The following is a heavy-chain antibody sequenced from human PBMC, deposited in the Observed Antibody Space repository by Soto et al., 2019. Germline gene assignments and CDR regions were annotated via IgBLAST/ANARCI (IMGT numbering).Heavy chain of an antibody. D-gene: IGHD2-21*02. J-gene: IGHJ6*02. CDR2: IHYTGSV. CDR1: GGSLNSEHYH. V-gene: IGHV4-30-4*01. Sequence: QIQLQESGPGLVRPSQTLSLTCTVSGGSLNSEHYHWTWIRQAPGKGLEWIGYIHYTGSVRYNPSLPSRITMSVDTSKNLFSLNLSSVTAADTAVYFCVREDDGGDRDDYGLDVWGQGTMVTVSS. CDR3: VREDDGGDRDDYGLDV.